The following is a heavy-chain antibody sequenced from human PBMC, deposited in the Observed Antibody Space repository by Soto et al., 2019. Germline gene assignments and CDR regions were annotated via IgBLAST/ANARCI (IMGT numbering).Heavy chain of an antibody. D-gene: IGHD3-3*01. CDR3: ARGRQAITIFGVVITSDYYYYMDV. V-gene: IGHV4-34*01. Sequence: PSETLSLTCAVYGGSFSGYYWSWIRQPPGKGLEWIGEINHSGSTNYNPSLKSRVTISVDTSKNQFSLKLSSVTAADTAVYYCARGRQAITIFGVVITSDYYYYMDVWGKGTTVTVSS. CDR2: INHSGST. CDR1: GGSFSGYY. J-gene: IGHJ6*03.